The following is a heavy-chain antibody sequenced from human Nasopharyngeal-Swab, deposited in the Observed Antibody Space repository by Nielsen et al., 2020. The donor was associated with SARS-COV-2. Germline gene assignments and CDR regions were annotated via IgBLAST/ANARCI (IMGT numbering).Heavy chain of an antibody. CDR2: IYSGGST. V-gene: IGHV3-66*01. Sequence: GESLKISCAASGFTVSSSYMSWVRQAPGKGLEWVSVIYSGGSTYYADSVKGRFTISRDNSKNTLYLQMNSLRAEDTAVYYCASSPYYYYGMDVWGQGTTVTVSS. J-gene: IGHJ6*02. CDR3: ASSPYYYYGMDV. CDR1: GFTVSSSY.